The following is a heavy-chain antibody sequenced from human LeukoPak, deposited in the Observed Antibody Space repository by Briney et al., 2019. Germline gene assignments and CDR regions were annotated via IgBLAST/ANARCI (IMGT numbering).Heavy chain of an antibody. Sequence: PGGSLRLSCAASGFTFSSYSMNWVRQAPGKGLEWVSSTSSSSSYIYYADSVKGRFTISRDNSKNTLYLQMNSLRAEDAAVYYCAKEQHITMVRGVIHGWGLWGQGTLVTVSS. CDR3: AKEQHITMVRGVIHGWGL. CDR2: TSSSSSYI. CDR1: GFTFSSYS. J-gene: IGHJ4*02. V-gene: IGHV3-21*01. D-gene: IGHD3-10*01.